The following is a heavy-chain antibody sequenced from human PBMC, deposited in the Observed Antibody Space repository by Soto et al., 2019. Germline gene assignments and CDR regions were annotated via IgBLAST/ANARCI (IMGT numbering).Heavy chain of an antibody. CDR3: ARDCITMIGGWCFAFDI. CDR1: GFTFSSYS. D-gene: IGHD3-22*01. J-gene: IGHJ3*02. Sequence: PGRSLRLSCAASGFTFSSYSMNWVRQAPGKGLEWVSYISSSSSTIYYADSVKGRFTISRDNAKNSLYLQMNSLRDEDTAVYYCARDCITMIGGWCFAFDIWGQGTMVTVSS. V-gene: IGHV3-48*02. CDR2: ISSSSSTI.